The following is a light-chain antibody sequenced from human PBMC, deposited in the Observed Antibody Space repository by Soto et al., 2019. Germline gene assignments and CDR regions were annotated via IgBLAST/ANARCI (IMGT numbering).Light chain of an antibody. CDR2: EVS. CDR1: SSDVGSFNL. Sequence: QSALTQPASGSGSPGQSSTISCTGSSSDVGSFNLVSWYQHHPGKAPKLMIYEVSNRPSTVSNRFSGSKSGNTASLTISGLQAEDEADYYCCSYAGSSTLVFGGGTQLTVL. CDR3: CSYAGSSTLV. J-gene: IGLJ2*01. V-gene: IGLV2-23*02.